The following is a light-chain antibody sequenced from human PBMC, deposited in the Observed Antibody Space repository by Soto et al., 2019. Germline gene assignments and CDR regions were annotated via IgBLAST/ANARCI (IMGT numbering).Light chain of an antibody. CDR3: SSYTTGSTLI. CDR2: EVS. J-gene: IGLJ2*01. CDR1: ISDIGTYKY. V-gene: IGLV2-14*01. Sequence: QSVLTQPASVSGSPGQSITISCTGTISDIGTYKYVSWYQQYPGKVPKLIIYEVSNRPSGVSNRFSGSKSDNTASLTISGLQPEDEADYYCSSYTTGSTLIFGGGTKLTVL.